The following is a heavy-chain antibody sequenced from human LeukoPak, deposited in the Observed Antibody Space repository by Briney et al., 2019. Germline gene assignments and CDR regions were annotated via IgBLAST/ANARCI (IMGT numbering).Heavy chain of an antibody. CDR2: IYPGDSDT. CDR3: ARRAPLAMGPSDI. J-gene: IGHJ3*02. CDR1: GYIFTNYW. V-gene: IGHV5-51*01. Sequence: GESLKISYKGSGYIFTNYWIGWVRQMPGKGLEWMGIIYPGDSDTRYSPSFQGQVTISADKSIDTAYLHWTSLKASDTAIYYCARRAPLAMGPSDIWGQGAMVTVSS. D-gene: IGHD3-16*02.